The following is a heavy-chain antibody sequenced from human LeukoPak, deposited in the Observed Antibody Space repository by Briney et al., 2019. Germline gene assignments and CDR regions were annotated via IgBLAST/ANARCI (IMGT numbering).Heavy chain of an antibody. Sequence: PSETLSLTCTVSGGSISSGDSYWSWIRQPPGKGLEWIGYIYYSGSTYYNPSLKSRVTISVDTSKNQFSLKLSSVTAADTAVYYCARHLRDPKVLVIYYFDYWGQGTLVTVSS. J-gene: IGHJ4*02. D-gene: IGHD6-6*01. V-gene: IGHV4-30-4*01. CDR2: IYYSGST. CDR1: GGSISSGDSY. CDR3: ARHLRDPKVLVIYYFDY.